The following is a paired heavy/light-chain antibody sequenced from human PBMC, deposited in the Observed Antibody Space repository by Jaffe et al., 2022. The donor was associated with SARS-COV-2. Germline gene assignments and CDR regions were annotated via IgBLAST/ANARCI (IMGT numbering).Heavy chain of an antibody. Sequence: EVQLVESGGGLVQPGGSLRLSCAASGFTFSSYWMHWVRQVPGKGLVWVSRIDNDGSTTNYADSVKGRFTISRDNAKNTLYLQMNSLRAEDTAVYYCSRTTFVAGWIDYWGQGTLVTVTS. V-gene: IGHV3-74*01. CDR2: IDNDGSTT. J-gene: IGHJ4*02. D-gene: IGHD3-16*01. CDR1: GFTFSSYW. CDR3: SRTTFVAGWIDY.
Light chain of an antibody. V-gene: IGKV1-39*01. J-gene: IGKJ1*01. CDR3: QQSFGTPWT. CDR2: AAS. CDR1: QTIDNY. Sequence: DIQMTQSPSSLSASVGDRVTITCRASQTIDNYLNWYQQTPGKAPKVLIYAASSLQSGVPSRFSGSRSGTDFTLTISSLQPEDFATYFCQQSFGTPWTFGQGTKVEIK.